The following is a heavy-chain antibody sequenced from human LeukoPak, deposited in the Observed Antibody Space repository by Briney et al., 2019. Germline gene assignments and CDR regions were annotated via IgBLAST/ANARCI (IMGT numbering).Heavy chain of an antibody. CDR1: GGSISSYY. V-gene: IGHV4-59*01. CDR2: IYYSGST. CDR3: ARRDYYYYGMDV. J-gene: IGHJ6*02. Sequence: SETLSLTCTVSGGSISSYYWSWIRQPPGKGLEWIGYIYYSGSTNYNPSLKSRVTISVDTSKSQFSLKLSSVTAADTAVYYCARRDYYYYGMDVWGQGTTVTVSS.